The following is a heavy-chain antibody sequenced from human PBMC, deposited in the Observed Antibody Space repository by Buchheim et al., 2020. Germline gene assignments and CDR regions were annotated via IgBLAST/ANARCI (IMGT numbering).Heavy chain of an antibody. CDR3: ARLTRIDRYSYGSYYYYYGMDV. CDR2: IYYRGST. J-gene: IGHJ6*02. D-gene: IGHD5-18*01. CDR1: GGSISSGGYY. Sequence: QVQLQESGPGLVKPSQTLSLTCTVSGGSISSGGYYWSWIRQHPGKGLEWIGYIYYRGSTYYNPSLKSRVTISVETFKNQFSLKLSSVTAADTAVYYCARLTRIDRYSYGSYYYYYGMDVWGQGTT. V-gene: IGHV4-31*03.